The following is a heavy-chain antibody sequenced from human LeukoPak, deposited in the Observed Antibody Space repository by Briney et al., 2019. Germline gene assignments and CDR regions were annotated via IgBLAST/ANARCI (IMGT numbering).Heavy chain of an antibody. D-gene: IGHD6-19*01. Sequence: SETLSPTCTVSGGSISSYYWNWIRQPPGKGLEWIGYIYYSGSTNYNPSLKSRVTISLDTSKNQFSLKLSSVTAADTAVYYCARGSSGWYSHLGYWGQGTLVTVSS. V-gene: IGHV4-59*01. J-gene: IGHJ4*02. CDR2: IYYSGST. CDR3: ARGSSGWYSHLGY. CDR1: GGSISSYY.